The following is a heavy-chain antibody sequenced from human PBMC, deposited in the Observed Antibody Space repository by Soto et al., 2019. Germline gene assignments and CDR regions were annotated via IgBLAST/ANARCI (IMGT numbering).Heavy chain of an antibody. V-gene: IGHV4-39*01. CDR3: AIPGYSSSWNYYYYYGMDV. CDR1: GGSISSSSYY. CDR2: IYYSGST. J-gene: IGHJ6*02. Sequence: PSETLSLTCTVSGGSISSSSYYWGWIRQPPGKGLEWIGSIYYSGSTYYNPSLKSRVTISVDTSKNQFSLKLSSVTAADTAVYYCAIPGYSSSWNYYYYYGMDVWGQGTTVTVSS. D-gene: IGHD6-13*01.